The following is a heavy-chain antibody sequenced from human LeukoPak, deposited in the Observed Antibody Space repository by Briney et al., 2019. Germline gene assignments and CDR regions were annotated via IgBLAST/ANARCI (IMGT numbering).Heavy chain of an antibody. CDR2: INPNSGGT. J-gene: IGHJ4*02. CDR1: GYTFTGYY. CDR3: ARLRDDILTGHFDY. Sequence: ASVKVSCKASGYTFTGYYMHWVRQAPGQGLEWMGWINPNSGGTNYAQKFQGRVTMTRDTSISTAYMELSRLRSDDTAVHYCARLRDDILTGHFDYWGQGTLVTVSS. D-gene: IGHD3-9*01. V-gene: IGHV1-2*02.